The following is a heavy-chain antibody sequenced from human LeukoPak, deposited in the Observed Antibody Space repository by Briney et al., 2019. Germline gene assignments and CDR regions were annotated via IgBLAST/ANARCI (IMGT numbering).Heavy chain of an antibody. Sequence: SETLSLTCTVSGASIITTNYYWGWIRQPPGKGLEWIGSISYSGNAYYNPSLRSRLSISMDASKNQFSPKVRSVTAADTAVYYCARNLGQTWGTVTTDLWYFDHWGQGTLVPVSS. J-gene: IGHJ4*02. CDR3: ARNLGQTWGTVTTDLWYFDH. D-gene: IGHD4-11*01. CDR2: ISYSGNA. CDR1: GASIITTNYY. V-gene: IGHV4-39*01.